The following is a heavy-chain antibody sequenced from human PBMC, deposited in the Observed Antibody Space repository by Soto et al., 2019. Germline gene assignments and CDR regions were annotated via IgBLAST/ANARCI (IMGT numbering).Heavy chain of an antibody. D-gene: IGHD6-19*01. CDR3: AKATTNGGWFNPFDS. Sequence: EVQLLESGGGLVQPGGSLRLSCAASGFSFVNYAMNWVRQAPGKGLEWVSGLSGSGTSTYYADSVKGRFTISRDSSRDTLFLQVNSLPADDTAVYYCAKATTNGGWFNPFDSWGQGALVTVSS. V-gene: IGHV3-23*01. CDR1: GFSFVNYA. CDR2: LSGSGTST. J-gene: IGHJ4*02.